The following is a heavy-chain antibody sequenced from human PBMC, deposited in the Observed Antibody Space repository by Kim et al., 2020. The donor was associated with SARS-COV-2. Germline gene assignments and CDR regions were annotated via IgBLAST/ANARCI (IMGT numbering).Heavy chain of an antibody. CDR3: ARATGTTWRNDAFDI. Sequence: GGSLRLSCAASGFTFSSYAMHWVRQAPGKGLEYVSAISSNGGSTYYANSVKGRFTISRDNSKNTLYLQMGSLRAEDMAVYYCARATGTTWRNDAFDIWGQGTMVTVSS. D-gene: IGHD1-1*01. J-gene: IGHJ3*02. V-gene: IGHV3-64*01. CDR1: GFTFSSYA. CDR2: ISSNGGST.